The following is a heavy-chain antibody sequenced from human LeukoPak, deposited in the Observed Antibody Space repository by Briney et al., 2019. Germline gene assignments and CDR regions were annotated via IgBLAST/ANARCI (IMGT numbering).Heavy chain of an antibody. V-gene: IGHV3-7*04. J-gene: IGHJ3*01. D-gene: IGHD6-19*01. CDR3: VRGSGWLTSH. CDR2: IKQDGSDK. Sequence: EWVANIKQDGSDKNYVDSVKGRFTISRDNAKDSLYLQMNGLRADDTAVYYCVRGSGWLTSHWGQGTMVTVSS.